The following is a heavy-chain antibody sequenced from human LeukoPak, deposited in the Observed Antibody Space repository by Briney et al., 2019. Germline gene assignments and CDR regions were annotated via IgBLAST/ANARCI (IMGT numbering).Heavy chain of an antibody. V-gene: IGHV3-30*03. Sequence: PGRSLRLSCAASGFTFSSYGMHWVRQAPGKGLEWVAVISYDGSNKYYADSVKGRFTISRDNAKNSLYLQMNSLRAEDTAVYYCASLRVRFLEWLSIGGEYYFDYWGQGTLVTVSS. CDR3: ASLRVRFLEWLSIGGEYYFDY. J-gene: IGHJ4*02. CDR2: ISYDGSNK. CDR1: GFTFSSYG. D-gene: IGHD3-3*01.